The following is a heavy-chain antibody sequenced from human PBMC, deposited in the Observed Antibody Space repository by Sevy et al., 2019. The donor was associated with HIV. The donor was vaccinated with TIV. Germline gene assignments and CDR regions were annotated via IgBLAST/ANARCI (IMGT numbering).Heavy chain of an antibody. CDR2: ISGSGGST. Sequence: GESLKISCAASGFTFSSYAMSWVRQAPGKGLEWVSAISGSGGSTYYADSVKGRFTISRDNSKNTLYLQMNGLRAEDTAVYYCAKESIKYSGSYLGWGQGTLVTVSS. J-gene: IGHJ4*02. D-gene: IGHD1-26*01. CDR1: GFTFSSYA. V-gene: IGHV3-23*01. CDR3: AKESIKYSGSYLG.